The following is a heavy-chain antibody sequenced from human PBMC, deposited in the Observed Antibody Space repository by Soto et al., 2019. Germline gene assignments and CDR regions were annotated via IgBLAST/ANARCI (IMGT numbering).Heavy chain of an antibody. CDR2: ISGSGGST. D-gene: IGHD3-22*01. J-gene: IGHJ4*02. CDR1: GFTFSSYA. CDR3: AKDGGYYYDSSGYRWYFDY. Sequence: EVQLLESGGGLVQPGGSLRLSCAASGFTFSSYAMSWVRQAPGKGLEWVSAISGSGGSTYYADSVKGRFTISRDNSKNTLYLQMNSLRAEDTAVYYCAKDGGYYYDSSGYRWYFDYWGQGTLVTVSS. V-gene: IGHV3-23*01.